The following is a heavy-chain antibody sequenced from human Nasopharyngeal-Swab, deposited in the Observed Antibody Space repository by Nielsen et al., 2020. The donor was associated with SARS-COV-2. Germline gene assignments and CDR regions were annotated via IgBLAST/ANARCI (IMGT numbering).Heavy chain of an antibody. D-gene: IGHD2-15*01. Sequence: GESLKISRAASGFTFSSYGMHWVRQAPGKGLEWVAVIWYDGSNKYYADSVKGRFTISRDNSKNTLYLQMNSLRAEDTAVYYCAREGYCSGGSCYFDYWGQGTLVTVSS. J-gene: IGHJ4*02. CDR2: IWYDGSNK. CDR1: GFTFSSYG. V-gene: IGHV3-33*01. CDR3: AREGYCSGGSCYFDY.